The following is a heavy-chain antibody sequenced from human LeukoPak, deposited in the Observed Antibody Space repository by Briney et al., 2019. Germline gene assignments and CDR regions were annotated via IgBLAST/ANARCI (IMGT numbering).Heavy chain of an antibody. Sequence: GGSLRLACAASGFTFSSYAMSWVRQAPGKGLEWVSAISGSGGSTYYAGSVEGRFTISRDNSKNTLYLQMNSLRAEDTAVYYCAKLPWTTVTDHGTYYFAHWAQGTLVTVSS. D-gene: IGHD4-17*01. V-gene: IGHV3-23*01. CDR2: ISGSGGST. CDR1: GFTFSSYA. J-gene: IGHJ4*02. CDR3: AKLPWTTVTDHGTYYFAH.